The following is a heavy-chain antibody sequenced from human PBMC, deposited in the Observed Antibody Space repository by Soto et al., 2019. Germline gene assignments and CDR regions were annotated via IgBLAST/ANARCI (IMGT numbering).Heavy chain of an antibody. CDR2: FDPEDGET. CDR3: ARGGTGTTPAGAFDI. D-gene: IGHD1-7*01. CDR1: GYTLTELS. J-gene: IGHJ3*02. Sequence: ASVKVSCKVSGYTLTELSMHWVRQAPGKGLEWMGGFDPEDGETIYAQKFQGRVTMTENTSTDTAYMELSSLRSEDTAVYYCARGGTGTTPAGAFDIWGQGTMVTVSS. V-gene: IGHV1-24*01.